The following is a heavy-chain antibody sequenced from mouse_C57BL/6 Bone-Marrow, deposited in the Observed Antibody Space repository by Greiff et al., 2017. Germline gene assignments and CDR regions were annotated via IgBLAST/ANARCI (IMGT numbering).Heavy chain of an antibody. D-gene: IGHD2-3*01. CDR3: ARCRWLLRDWYFDV. V-gene: IGHV3-8*01. J-gene: IGHJ1*03. Sequence: EVKLVESGPGLAKPSQTLSLTCSVTGYSITSDYWNWIRKFPGNKLGYMGYISYSGSTYYNPSLKSRISITRDTSKNQYYLQLNSVTTEDTATYYCARCRWLLRDWYFDVWGTGTTVTVSS. CDR2: ISYSGST. CDR1: GYSITSDY.